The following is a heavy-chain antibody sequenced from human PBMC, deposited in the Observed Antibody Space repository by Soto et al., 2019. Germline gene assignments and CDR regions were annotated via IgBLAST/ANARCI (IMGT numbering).Heavy chain of an antibody. CDR1: GFTFSSYA. D-gene: IGHD2-15*01. CDR2: ISSNGGST. CDR3: VKSGTYCSGGSCYVKGIEYFQH. V-gene: IGHV3-64D*08. Sequence: GGSLRLSCSASGFTFSSYAMHWVRQAPGKGLEYVSAISSNGGSTYYADSVKGRFTISRDNSKNTLYLQMSSLRAEDTAVYYCVKSGTYCSGGSCYVKGIEYFQHWGQGTLVTVSS. J-gene: IGHJ1*01.